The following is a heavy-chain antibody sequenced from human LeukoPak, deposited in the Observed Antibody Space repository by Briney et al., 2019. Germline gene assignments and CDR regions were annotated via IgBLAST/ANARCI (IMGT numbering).Heavy chain of an antibody. CDR3: AKAAGVNYYNYMDV. J-gene: IGHJ6*03. D-gene: IGHD2-21*01. CDR1: GFTFSMYA. V-gene: IGHV3-23*01. CDR2: ISASGSTT. Sequence: GASLRLSCAASGFTFSMYAMSWVRQAPGKGLEWVSTISASGSTTDYADSVKGRVTISRDNSKNTLYLQMNSLRVEDTAVYYCAKAAGVNYYNYMDVWGKGTTVTVSS.